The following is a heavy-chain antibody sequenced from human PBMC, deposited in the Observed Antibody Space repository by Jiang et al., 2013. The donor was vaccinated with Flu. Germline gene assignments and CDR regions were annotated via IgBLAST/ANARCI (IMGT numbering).Heavy chain of an antibody. Sequence: TISRDNSKNTLYLQMNSLRAEDTAVYYCAKKALRYFDWLSAYNWFDPWGQGTLVTVSS. V-gene: IGHV3-30*02. CDR3: AKKALRYFDWLSAYNWFDP. J-gene: IGHJ5*02. D-gene: IGHD3-9*01.